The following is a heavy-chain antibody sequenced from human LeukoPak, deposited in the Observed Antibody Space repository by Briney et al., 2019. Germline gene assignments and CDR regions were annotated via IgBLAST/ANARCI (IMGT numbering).Heavy chain of an antibody. CDR3: ARGHYYYYMDV. Sequence: SETLSLTCTVSGGSISSYYWGWIRQPPGKGLEWIGSIYYSGSTYYNPSLKSRVTISVDTSKNQFSLKLSSVTAADTAVYYCARGHYYYYMDVWGKGTTVTVSS. CDR2: IYYSGST. J-gene: IGHJ6*03. CDR1: GGSISSYY. V-gene: IGHV4-39*07.